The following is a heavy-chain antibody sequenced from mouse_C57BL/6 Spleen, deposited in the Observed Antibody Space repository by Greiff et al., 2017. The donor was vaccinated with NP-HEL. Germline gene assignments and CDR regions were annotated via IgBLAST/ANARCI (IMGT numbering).Heavy chain of an antibody. CDR2: IYPRSGNT. V-gene: IGHV1-81*01. Sequence: VKLMESGAELARPGASVKLSCKASGYTFTSYGISWVKQRTGQGLEWIGEIYPRSGNTYYNEKFKGKATLTADKSSSTAYMELRSLTSEDSAVYFCARLTMVTSPTNCFDYWGQGTTLTVSS. CDR1: GYTFTSYG. CDR3: ARLTMVTSPTNCFDY. D-gene: IGHD2-2*01. J-gene: IGHJ2*01.